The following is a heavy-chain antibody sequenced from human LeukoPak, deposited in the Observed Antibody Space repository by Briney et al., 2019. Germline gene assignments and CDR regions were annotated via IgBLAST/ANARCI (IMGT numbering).Heavy chain of an antibody. J-gene: IGHJ4*02. Sequence: GGSLRLSCAASGSTFSSYWMTWVRQAPGKGLEWVANIKQDGGEKYHVNSVKGRFTISRDNAKNSLYLEMNSLRVEDTAIYYCARDGRPLDYWGLGTLVTVSS. D-gene: IGHD3/OR15-3a*01. V-gene: IGHV3-7*01. CDR2: IKQDGGEK. CDR3: ARDGRPLDY. CDR1: GSTFSSYW.